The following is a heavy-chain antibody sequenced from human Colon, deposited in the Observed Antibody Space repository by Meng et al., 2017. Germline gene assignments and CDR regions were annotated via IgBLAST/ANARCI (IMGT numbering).Heavy chain of an antibody. CDR3: ARALYRTPCPLDY. J-gene: IGHJ4*02. CDR1: GFTFNDYY. D-gene: IGHD1-26*01. CDR2: ISHSGDII. V-gene: IGHV3-11*01. Sequence: GQLVGSGGGLVKPGGSLRLFCAASGFTFNDYYMSWVRQVPGKGLESISYISHSGDIIYYSDSVEGRFTISRDNAKNSLYLQMNSLRAEDTAVYYCARALYRTPCPLDYWGQGTLVTVAS.